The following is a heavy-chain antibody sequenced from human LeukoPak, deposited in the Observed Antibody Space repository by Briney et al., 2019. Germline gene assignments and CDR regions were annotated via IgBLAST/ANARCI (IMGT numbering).Heavy chain of an antibody. CDR2: ISGSGGST. D-gene: IGHD3-22*01. J-gene: IGHJ4*02. CDR3: AKASHYDSSGYYYYFDY. Sequence: PGGSLRLSCAASGFTFSSYAMSWVGQAPGKGLEGGSPISGSGGSTYYVDSVKGRFTISRDNSKNTLYLQMNSLRAEDTAVYYCAKASHYDSSGYYYYFDYWGQGTLVTVSS. CDR1: GFTFSSYA. V-gene: IGHV3-23*01.